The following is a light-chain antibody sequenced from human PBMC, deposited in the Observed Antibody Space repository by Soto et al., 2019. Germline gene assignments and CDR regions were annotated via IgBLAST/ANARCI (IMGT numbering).Light chain of an antibody. Sequence: AIQLTQSPSSLSASVGDRVTITCRASQDISTLFAWYQQKPGKAPKLLIYDASSLESGVPSRFSGSGSGADFTHTISSLQPEDFATYYCQQFYDYPLTFGGGTKVEIK. V-gene: IGKV1D-13*01. CDR2: DAS. CDR3: QQFYDYPLT. CDR1: QDISTL. J-gene: IGKJ4*01.